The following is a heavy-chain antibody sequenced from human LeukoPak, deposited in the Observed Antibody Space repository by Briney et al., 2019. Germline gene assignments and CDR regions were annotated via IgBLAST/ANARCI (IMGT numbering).Heavy chain of an antibody. V-gene: IGHV4-30-4*08. CDR1: GGSISSGDYY. CDR3: ARAAVRYCSSTSCHIDAFDI. J-gene: IGHJ3*02. D-gene: IGHD2-2*01. CDR2: IYYSGST. Sequence: PSETLSLTCTVSGGSISSGDYYWSWIRQPPGKGLEWIGYIYYSGSTYYSPSLKSRVTISVDTSKNQFSLKLSSVTAADTAVYYCARAAVRYCSSTSCHIDAFDIWGQGTMVTVSS.